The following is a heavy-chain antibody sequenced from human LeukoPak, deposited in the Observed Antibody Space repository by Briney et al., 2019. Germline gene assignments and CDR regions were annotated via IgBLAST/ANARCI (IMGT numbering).Heavy chain of an antibody. CDR1: GFTFSSYG. CDR3: AKGGEQWLVNADY. Sequence: GGSLRLPCAASGFTFSSYGMHWVRQAPGKGLEWVAVISYDGSNKYYADSVKGRFTISRDNSKNTLYLQMNSLRAEDTAVYYCAKGGEQWLVNADYWGQGTLVTVSS. CDR2: ISYDGSNK. J-gene: IGHJ4*02. V-gene: IGHV3-30*18. D-gene: IGHD6-19*01.